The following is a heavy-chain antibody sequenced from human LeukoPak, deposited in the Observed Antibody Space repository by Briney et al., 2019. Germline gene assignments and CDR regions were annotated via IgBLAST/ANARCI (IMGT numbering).Heavy chain of an antibody. V-gene: IGHV4-4*07. CDR1: GDSISRYY. J-gene: IGHJ4*02. D-gene: IGHD3-10*01. Sequence: SETLSLTCTVSGDSISRYYWSWIRQPAGKGLEWIGRIYNGGIITYNPSLKSRVTMSIDTSKNHFSLKLTSVTAADTAVYYCARSSIGSGSNFDYWGQGTLVTVSS. CDR2: IYNGGII. CDR3: ARSSIGSGSNFDY.